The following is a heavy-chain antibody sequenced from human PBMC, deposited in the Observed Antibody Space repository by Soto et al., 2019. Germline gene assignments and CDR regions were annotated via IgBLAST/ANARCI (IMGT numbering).Heavy chain of an antibody. CDR3: AREVGYNYYFDY. V-gene: IGHV3-30-3*01. CDR2: ISYDGSNK. D-gene: IGHD5-18*01. J-gene: IGHJ4*02. CDR1: GFTFSSYA. Sequence: GGSLRLSCAASGFTFSSYAMHWVRQAPGKGLEWVAVISYDGSNKYYADSVKGRFTISRDNSKNTLYLQMNSLRAEDTAVYYCAREVGYNYYFDYWGQGTLVTVSS.